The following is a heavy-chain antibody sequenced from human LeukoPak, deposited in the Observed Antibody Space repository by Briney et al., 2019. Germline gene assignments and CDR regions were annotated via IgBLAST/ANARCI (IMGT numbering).Heavy chain of an antibody. CDR1: GFTFSSYA. J-gene: IGHJ4*02. CDR3: ARDATDYGDYVFDY. D-gene: IGHD4-17*01. CDR2: IYSGGST. V-gene: IGHV3-53*01. Sequence: GGSLRLSCAASGFTFSSYAMSWVRQAPGKGLEWVSVIYSGGSTYYADSVKGRFTISRDNSKNTLYLQMNSLRAEDPAVYYCARDATDYGDYVFDYWGQGTLVTVSS.